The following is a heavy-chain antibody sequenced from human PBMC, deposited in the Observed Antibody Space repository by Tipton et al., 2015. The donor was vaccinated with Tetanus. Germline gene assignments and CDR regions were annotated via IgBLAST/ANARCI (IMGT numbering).Heavy chain of an antibody. D-gene: IGHD6-13*01. CDR1: GVSIKGGGFY. J-gene: IGHJ5*02. Sequence: TLSLTCSVSGVSIKGGGFYWPWIRQPPGKGLEWIGYIYSPGTTSYAPSLRGRATISFDSVKNPFSLSLSSVTAADTAVYYCARGTWLYTSTYHRHWLDPWGQGTLVTVSS. V-gene: IGHV4-31*03. CDR2: IYSPGTT. CDR3: ARGTWLYTSTYHRHWLDP.